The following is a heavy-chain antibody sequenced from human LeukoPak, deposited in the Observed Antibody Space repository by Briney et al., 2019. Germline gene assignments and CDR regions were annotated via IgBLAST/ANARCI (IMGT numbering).Heavy chain of an antibody. Sequence: GGSLRLSCAASGFTFSSYSMNWVRQAPGKGLEWVSSISSSSSYIYYADSVKGRFTISRDNSKNTLYLQMNSLRAEDTAVYYCAKDGLSGLGYCSGGSCYASVGDAFDIWGQGTMVTVSS. CDR2: ISSSSSYI. V-gene: IGHV3-21*04. CDR1: GFTFSSYS. J-gene: IGHJ3*02. D-gene: IGHD2-15*01. CDR3: AKDGLSGLGYCSGGSCYASVGDAFDI.